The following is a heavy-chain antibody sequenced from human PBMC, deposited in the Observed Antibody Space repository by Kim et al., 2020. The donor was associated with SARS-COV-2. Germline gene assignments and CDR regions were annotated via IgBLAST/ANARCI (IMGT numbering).Heavy chain of an antibody. Sequence: DSGKGRFTISRDNSKNTLYLQMNSLRAEDTAVYYCARDDYDFWGGYYTSDYWGQGTLVTVSS. CDR3: ARDDYDFWGGYYTSDY. J-gene: IGHJ4*02. D-gene: IGHD3-3*01. V-gene: IGHV3-30*07.